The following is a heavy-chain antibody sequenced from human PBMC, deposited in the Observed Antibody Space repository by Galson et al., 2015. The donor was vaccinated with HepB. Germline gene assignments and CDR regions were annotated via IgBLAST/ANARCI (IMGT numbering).Heavy chain of an antibody. CDR2: IVVGSGNT. CDR3: AREKVYDILTGSHYGMDV. Sequence: SVKVSCKASGFTFTSSAMQWVRQARGQRLEWIGWIVVGSGNTNYAQKFQERVTITRDMSTSTAYMELNSLRAEDTAVYYCAREKVYDILTGSHYGMDVWGQGTTVTVSS. J-gene: IGHJ6*02. CDR1: GFTFTSSA. V-gene: IGHV1-58*02. D-gene: IGHD3-9*01.